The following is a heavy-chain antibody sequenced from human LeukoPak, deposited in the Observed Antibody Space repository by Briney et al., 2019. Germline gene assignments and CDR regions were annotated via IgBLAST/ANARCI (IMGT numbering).Heavy chain of an antibody. CDR2: INHSGST. D-gene: IGHD5-18*01. J-gene: IGHJ3*02. CDR3: ARGVYGYNI. Sequence: SETLSLTCAVYGGSFSGYYWSWIRQPPGKGLEWIGEINHSGSTNYNPSLKSRVTVSVDTSKNQFSLKLSSVTAADTAVYYCARGVYGYNIWGQGTMVTVSS. CDR1: GGSFSGYY. V-gene: IGHV4-34*01.